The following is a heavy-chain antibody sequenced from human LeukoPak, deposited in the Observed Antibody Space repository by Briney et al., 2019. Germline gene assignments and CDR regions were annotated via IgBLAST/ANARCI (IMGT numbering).Heavy chain of an antibody. CDR3: TSSYYYYMDV. Sequence: GGSLRLSCAASGFTFSGSAMHWVRQASGKGLEWVGCIRSKANSYATAYAASVKGRFTISRDDSKNTAYLQMNSLKTEDPAVYYCTSSYYYYMDVWGKGTTVTVSS. V-gene: IGHV3-73*01. CDR2: IRSKANSYAT. J-gene: IGHJ6*03. CDR1: GFTFSGSA.